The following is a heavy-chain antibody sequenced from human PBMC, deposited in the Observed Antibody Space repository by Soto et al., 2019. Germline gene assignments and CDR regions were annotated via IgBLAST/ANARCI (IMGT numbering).Heavy chain of an antibody. Sequence: SQTLSLTCAITGDSVSSNSAGWSWVRQSPSRGLEWLGRTYYRSKWYYEYAVSVRGRITINPDSSKNQYSLQLNSVTPEDTAVYFCARGEQYSGRIFDYWGQGTLVTVSS. CDR2: TYYRSKWYY. CDR1: GDSVSSNSAG. V-gene: IGHV6-1*01. D-gene: IGHD1-26*01. CDR3: ARGEQYSGRIFDY. J-gene: IGHJ4*01.